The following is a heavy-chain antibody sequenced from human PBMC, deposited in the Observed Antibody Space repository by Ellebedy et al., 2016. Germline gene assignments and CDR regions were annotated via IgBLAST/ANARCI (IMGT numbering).Heavy chain of an antibody. V-gene: IGHV3-23*01. CDR1: GFTFSSYA. J-gene: IGHJ6*03. Sequence: GESLKISXAASGFTFSSYAMNWVRQAPGKGLEWVSHISSSAVSTYYADSVKGRFTISRDNSKNTLYLQMNSLRAEDTAVYYCAKGALDIVVVPAAKPSYYYYYMDVWGKGTTVTVSS. D-gene: IGHD2-2*03. CDR3: AKGALDIVVVPAAKPSYYYYYMDV. CDR2: ISSSAVST.